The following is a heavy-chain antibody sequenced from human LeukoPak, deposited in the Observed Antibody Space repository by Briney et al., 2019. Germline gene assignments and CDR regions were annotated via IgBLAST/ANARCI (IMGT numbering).Heavy chain of an antibody. CDR1: GFTFSNYG. D-gene: IGHD2-21*02. J-gene: IGHJ4*02. Sequence: PGESLRLSCAASGFTFSNYGMSWVRQAPGKGLEWVSVIRGSGGGTYYAGSVKGRFTISRDNSKNTVYLQMNSLRAEDTAVYYCVKARMPHCGTDCLESWGQGTLVTVSS. CDR2: IRGSGGGT. CDR3: VKARMPHCGTDCLES. V-gene: IGHV3-23*01.